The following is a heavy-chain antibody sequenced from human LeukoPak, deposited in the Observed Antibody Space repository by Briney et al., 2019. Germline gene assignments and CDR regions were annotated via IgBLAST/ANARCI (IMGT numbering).Heavy chain of an antibody. Sequence: PGGSLRLSCAASGFTFSSYAMSWARQAPGKGLEWVSAISGSGGSTYYADSVKGRFTISRDNSKNTLYLQMNSLRAEDTAIYYCAKTYSSSWYSAFDIWGQGTMVTVSS. J-gene: IGHJ3*02. CDR3: AKTYSSSWYSAFDI. CDR1: GFTFSSYA. D-gene: IGHD6-13*01. V-gene: IGHV3-23*01. CDR2: ISGSGGST.